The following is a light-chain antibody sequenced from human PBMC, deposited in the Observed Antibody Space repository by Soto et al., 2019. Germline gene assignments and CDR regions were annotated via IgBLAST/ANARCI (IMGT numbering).Light chain of an antibody. CDR2: EVR. Sequence: QSALTQPASVSGSPGQSITISCTGTRSDVGGYNFVSWYQQFPGKAPKLMIYEVRNRPSGISNRFSGSKSGNTASLTISGFQAEDEADYYCSSYTSSGTLEVFGNGTKVTVL. V-gene: IGLV2-14*01. CDR1: RSDVGGYNF. CDR3: SSYTSSGTLEV. J-gene: IGLJ1*01.